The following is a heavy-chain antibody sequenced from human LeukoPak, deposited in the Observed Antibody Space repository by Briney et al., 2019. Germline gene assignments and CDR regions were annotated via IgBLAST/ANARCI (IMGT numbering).Heavy chain of an antibody. Sequence: PGGSLRLSCAASGFSFSAYAMSWVRQTPRKGLEWVSSISGSAISTYSVDSVKGRFTISRDNSKNTVYLQMNSLRAEDTAIYYCAKNFLPVGASAPYYFHYWGQGTLVTVSS. D-gene: IGHD1-26*01. CDR1: GFSFSAYA. J-gene: IGHJ4*02. CDR3: AKNFLPVGASAPYYFHY. CDR2: ISGSAIST. V-gene: IGHV3-23*01.